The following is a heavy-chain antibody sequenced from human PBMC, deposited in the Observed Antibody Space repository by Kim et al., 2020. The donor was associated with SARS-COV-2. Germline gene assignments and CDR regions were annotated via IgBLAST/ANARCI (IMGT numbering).Heavy chain of an antibody. CDR3: AAGLLWFGESPSTYYYYYYGMDV. CDR2: ISGSGGST. D-gene: IGHD3-10*01. Sequence: GGSLRLSCAASGFTFSSYAMSWVRQAPGKGLEWVSAISGSGGSTYYADSVKGRFTISRDNSKNTLYLQMNSLRAEDTAVYYCAAGLLWFGESPSTYYYYYYGMDVWGQGTTVTVSS. V-gene: IGHV3-23*01. CDR1: GFTFSSYA. J-gene: IGHJ6*02.